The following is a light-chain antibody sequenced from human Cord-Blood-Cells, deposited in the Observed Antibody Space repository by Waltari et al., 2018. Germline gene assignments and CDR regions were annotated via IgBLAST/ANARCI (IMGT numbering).Light chain of an antibody. Sequence: IVLTQSPGTLSLSPGERATLSCRASQSVSSSYLAWYQQKPGQAPMLLIYGSSSRATGIPDRFSGSVSWTDFTLTISRLEPEDVAVYYCQQYGSSPTFGQGTKVEIK. CDR3: QQYGSSPT. V-gene: IGKV3-20*01. J-gene: IGKJ1*01. CDR2: GSS. CDR1: QSVSSSY.